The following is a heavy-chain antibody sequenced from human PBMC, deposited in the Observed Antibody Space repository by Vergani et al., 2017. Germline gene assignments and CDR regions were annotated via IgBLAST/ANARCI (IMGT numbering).Heavy chain of an antibody. CDR2: ISGSGSST. D-gene: IGHD3-3*01. CDR1: GFIFSSYA. J-gene: IGHJ5*02. Sequence: EVQLLESGGGLVQPGGSLRLSCAASGFIFSSYAMSWVRQAPGKALEWVSAISGSGSSTYYADSVKGRFTISRDNSKNTLYLQMNSLRAEDTAVYYCAKEVPYYDFWSGYYSWGQGTLVTVSS. CDR3: AKEVPYYDFWSGYYS. V-gene: IGHV3-23*01.